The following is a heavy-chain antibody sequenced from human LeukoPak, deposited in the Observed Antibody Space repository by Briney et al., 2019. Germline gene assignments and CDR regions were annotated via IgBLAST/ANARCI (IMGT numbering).Heavy chain of an antibody. CDR3: ARDLLLWFGELAGY. Sequence: EASVKVSCKASGYTFTSYDINWVRQATGQGLEWMGWMNPNSGNTGYAQKFQGRVTMTRNTSISTAYMELSSLRSDDTAVYYCARDLLLWFGELAGYWGQGTLVTVSS. CDR1: GYTFTSYD. J-gene: IGHJ4*02. V-gene: IGHV1-8*01. CDR2: MNPNSGNT. D-gene: IGHD3-10*01.